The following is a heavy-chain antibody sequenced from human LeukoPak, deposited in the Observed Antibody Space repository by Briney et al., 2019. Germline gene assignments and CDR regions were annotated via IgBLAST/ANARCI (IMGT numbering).Heavy chain of an antibody. Sequence: GESLKISCKGSGYSFTSHWIGWVRQMPGKGLEWMGIIYPGDSDTRYSPSFQGQVTISADKSISTAYLQWSSLKASDTAMYYCARGYCSGGSCYESYFDYWGQGTLVTVSS. V-gene: IGHV5-51*01. CDR1: GYSFTSHW. J-gene: IGHJ4*02. D-gene: IGHD2-15*01. CDR2: IYPGDSDT. CDR3: ARGYCSGGSCYESYFDY.